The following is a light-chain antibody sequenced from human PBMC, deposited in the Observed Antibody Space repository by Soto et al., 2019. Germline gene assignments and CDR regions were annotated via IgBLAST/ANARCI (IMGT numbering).Light chain of an antibody. CDR3: QLYSNWPPWT. Sequence: EIAMTQCKERLYVSLGERASKNCRASQSVSSHLAWYQQKPGQAPRLLIYGASTRATGIPARFSGSGSGTEFTLTIGILQSEQFAVYYCQLYSNWPPWTFGEGTKVDIK. CDR1: QSVSSH. CDR2: GAS. V-gene: IGKV3-15*01. J-gene: IGKJ1*01.